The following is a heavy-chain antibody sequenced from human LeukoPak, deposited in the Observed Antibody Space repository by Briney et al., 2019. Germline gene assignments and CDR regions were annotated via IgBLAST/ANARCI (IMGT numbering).Heavy chain of an antibody. CDR2: TYYRSKWFH. J-gene: IGHJ4*02. D-gene: IGHD1-1*01. CDR3: ARKSPTGTFDY. V-gene: IGHV6-1*01. CDR1: GDSVSGDGVA. Sequence: SQTLSLTCAISGDSVSGDGVAWNWIRRSPARVLEWLGRTYYRSKWFHDYAVSLKSRITINPDTSKNQLSLHLNSVTPEDTAVYYCARKSPTGTFDYWGLGTLVTVSP.